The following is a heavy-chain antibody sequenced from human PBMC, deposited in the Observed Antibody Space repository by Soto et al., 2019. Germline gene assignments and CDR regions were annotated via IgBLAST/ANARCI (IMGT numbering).Heavy chain of an antibody. CDR3: ARVLLAAQYYYYYYGMDV. Sequence: GGSLRLSCAASGFTFSSYSMNWVRQAPGKGLEWVSYISSSSSTIYYADSVKGRFTISRDNAKNSLYLQMNSLRDEDTAVYYCARVLLAAQYYYYYYGMDVWGQGTRVTVS. CDR2: ISSSSSTI. CDR1: GFTFSSYS. J-gene: IGHJ6*02. D-gene: IGHD6-13*01. V-gene: IGHV3-48*02.